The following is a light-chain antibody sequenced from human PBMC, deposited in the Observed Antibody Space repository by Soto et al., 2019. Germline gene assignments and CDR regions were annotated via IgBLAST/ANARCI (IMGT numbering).Light chain of an antibody. Sequence: EIVLTQSPGTLSLSPGERATLSCRASQSVSNNYLAWYQQKPGQAPRLLIYGASTRANGIPDRFSGSGSGTDFTLTISRLEPEDFAVYYCQQFGSSPRTFGQGTTVEIK. V-gene: IGKV3-20*01. CDR3: QQFGSSPRT. CDR1: QSVSNNY. J-gene: IGKJ1*01. CDR2: GAS.